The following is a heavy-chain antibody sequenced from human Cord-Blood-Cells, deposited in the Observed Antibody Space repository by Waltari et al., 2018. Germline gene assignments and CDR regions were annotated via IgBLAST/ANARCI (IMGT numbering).Heavy chain of an antibody. J-gene: IGHJ4*02. Sequence: EVQLVESGGGLVQPGGSLRLSCAASGFTFRSYEMNWVRQAPGKGLEWVSYISSSGSTIYYADSVKGRFTISRDNAKNSLYLQMNSLRAEDTAVYYCARDGVLLWFGELFDYWGQGTLVTVSS. D-gene: IGHD3-10*01. CDR3: ARDGVLLWFGELFDY. CDR1: GFTFRSYE. CDR2: ISSSGSTI. V-gene: IGHV3-48*03.